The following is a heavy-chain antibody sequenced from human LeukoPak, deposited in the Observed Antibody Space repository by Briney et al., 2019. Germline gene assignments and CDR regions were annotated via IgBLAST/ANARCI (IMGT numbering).Heavy chain of an antibody. CDR3: ARESRYFDWFPIMDV. Sequence: GGSLRLSCAACGFTFSSYCMSWVRQAPGKGREGGANIKQEGSEKYYVDAVKGRFTISRDNAKNSLYLQMNSLRAEDTAVYYCARESRYFDWFPIMDVWGQGTTVTVSS. CDR1: GFTFSSYC. CDR2: IKQEGSEK. V-gene: IGHV3-7*01. J-gene: IGHJ6*02. D-gene: IGHD3-9*01.